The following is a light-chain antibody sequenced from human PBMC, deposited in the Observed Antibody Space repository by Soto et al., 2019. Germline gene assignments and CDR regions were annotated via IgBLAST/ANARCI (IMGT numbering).Light chain of an antibody. CDR1: QSVSSN. V-gene: IGKV3-15*01. CDR3: QQYNNWPYT. CDR2: DAS. J-gene: IGKJ2*01. Sequence: EIVMTQSPATLSVSPGERAALSCRASQSVSSNFAWYRQKPGQAPRLLIYDASTRATGVPARFSGSGSGTAFTLTISSLQSEDFAVYYCQQYNNWPYTFGQGTKLEIK.